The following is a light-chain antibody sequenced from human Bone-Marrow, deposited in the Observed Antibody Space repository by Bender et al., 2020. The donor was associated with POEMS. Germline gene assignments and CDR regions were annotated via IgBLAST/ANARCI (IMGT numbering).Light chain of an antibody. J-gene: IGLJ2*01. CDR2: DVT. V-gene: IGLV2-14*02. CDR1: SSDIGSYNL. Sequence: QSALTQPASVSGSPGQSITISCTGTSSDIGSYNLVSWYQQLPGKAPKLMIYDVTNRPSGVSNRFSGSKSGITASLTISGLQAEDEADYYCASFSSSSTLEIFGGGTKLTVL. CDR3: ASFSSSSTLEI.